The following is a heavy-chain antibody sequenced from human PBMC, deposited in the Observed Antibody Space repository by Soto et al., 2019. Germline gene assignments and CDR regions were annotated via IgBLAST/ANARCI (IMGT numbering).Heavy chain of an antibody. CDR2: IYWNDDK. Sequence: SGPTLVNPTHTLTLTCIFSGVSLRTSGGGVGWIRQPPGKALEWLGFIYWNDDKRYSPSLKSRLPITKDTSKNQVVLTMTNMEPMKKGTYYCAKSVSSGWYGLFEPLGQLTRVTFCS. D-gene: IGHD6-19*01. CDR1: GVSLRTSGGG. J-gene: IGHJ5*02. CDR3: AKSVSSGWYGLFEP. V-gene: IGHV2-5*01.